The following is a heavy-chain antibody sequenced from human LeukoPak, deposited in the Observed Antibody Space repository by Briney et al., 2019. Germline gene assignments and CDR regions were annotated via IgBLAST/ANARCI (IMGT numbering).Heavy chain of an antibody. CDR3: ARDRRDYGDPGAFDY. J-gene: IGHJ4*02. V-gene: IGHV4-30-4*01. CDR1: GGSISSGSYY. CDR2: IYYSGST. Sequence: SETLSPTCTVSGGSISSGSYYWSWIRQPPGKGLEWIGYIYYSGSTYYNPSLKSRVTISVDTSKNQFSLKLSSVTAADTAVYYCARDRRDYGDPGAFDYWGQGTLVTVSS. D-gene: IGHD4-17*01.